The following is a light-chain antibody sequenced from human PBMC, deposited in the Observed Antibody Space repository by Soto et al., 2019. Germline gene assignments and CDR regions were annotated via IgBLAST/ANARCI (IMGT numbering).Light chain of an antibody. CDR2: AAS. CDR1: QGISNF. J-gene: IGKJ1*01. V-gene: IGKV1-27*01. CDR3: QKYNSAPQT. Sequence: DIQMTQSPSSLSASVGDRVTITCRASQGISNFLAWYQQKRGKGPELLIYAASTLQSGVPSRFSGSGFGTDFTLTINNLQPEDVATYYCQKYNSAPQTFGQGTKWIS.